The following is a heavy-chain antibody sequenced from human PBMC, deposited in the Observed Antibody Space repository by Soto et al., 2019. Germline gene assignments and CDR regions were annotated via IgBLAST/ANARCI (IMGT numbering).Heavy chain of an antibody. D-gene: IGHD2-21*02. CDR2: SRNKANSYST. Sequence: GGSLRLSCAASGFGFSDHYMVWFRQAPGKGLECVGRSRNKANSYSTTNAAPVKDRFTISRDDSRNSLYLQMNSLKTEDTAMYYCVRVRDGGAFDIWGQGTMVTVSS. V-gene: IGHV3-72*01. J-gene: IGHJ3*02. CDR1: GFGFSDHY. CDR3: VRVRDGGAFDI.